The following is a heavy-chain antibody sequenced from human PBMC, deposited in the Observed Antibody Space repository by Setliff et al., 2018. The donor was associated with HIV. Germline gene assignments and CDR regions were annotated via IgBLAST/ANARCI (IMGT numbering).Heavy chain of an antibody. CDR1: GYTLTTYA. J-gene: IGHJ6*02. CDR3: ASSAVAGSTPVLIYYYYGMDV. D-gene: IGHD6-19*01. CDR2: INVDNDNT. V-gene: IGHV1-3*01. Sequence: ASVKVSCKASGYTLTTYAMHWVRQAPGQRLEWMGWINVDNDNTKYSQKFQGRVTLTRDTSASTAYMELSGLRSEDTAVYYCASSAVAGSTPVLIYYYYGMDVWGQGTAVTV.